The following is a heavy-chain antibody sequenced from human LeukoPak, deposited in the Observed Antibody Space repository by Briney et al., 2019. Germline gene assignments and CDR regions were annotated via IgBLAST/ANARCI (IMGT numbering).Heavy chain of an antibody. V-gene: IGHV4-34*01. CDR3: ARVGRQIAARARPSRVLGHTGNLDY. CDR1: GGSFSGYY. J-gene: IGHJ4*02. CDR2: INHSGST. D-gene: IGHD6-6*01. Sequence: KPSETLSLTCAVYGGSFSGYYWSWIRQPPGKGLEWIGEINHSGSTNYNPSLKSRVTISVDTSKNQFSLKLSSVTAADTAVYYCARVGRQIAARARPSRVLGHTGNLDYWGQGTLVTVSS.